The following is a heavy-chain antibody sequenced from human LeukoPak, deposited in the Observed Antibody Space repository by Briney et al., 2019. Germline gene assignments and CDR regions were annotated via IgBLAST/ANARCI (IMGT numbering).Heavy chain of an antibody. V-gene: IGHV1-18*01. D-gene: IGHD2-2*01. CDR1: GYTFTSYG. Sequence: GASVKVSCKASGYTFTSYGISWVRQAPGQGLEWMGWISAYNGNTNYAQKLQGRVTMTTDTSTSTAYMELRSLRSDDTAVYYCARLVVVPADTPCWFDPWGQGTLVTVSS. CDR2: ISAYNGNT. J-gene: IGHJ5*02. CDR3: ARLVVVPADTPCWFDP.